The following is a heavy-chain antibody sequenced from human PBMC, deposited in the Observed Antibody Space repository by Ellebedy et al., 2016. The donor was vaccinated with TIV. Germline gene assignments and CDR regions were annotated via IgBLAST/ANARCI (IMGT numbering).Heavy chain of an antibody. J-gene: IGHJ4*02. CDR2: IKQDGSDP. CDR1: GFTFSNYW. CDR3: ARRRSGDGWGLDY. Sequence: GESLKISCAASGFTFSNYWMTWVRQVPGKGLEWVGSIKQDGSDPYYVDSVKGRLHISRDNAKNSLYLHMNSLRAEDTALYYCARRRSGDGWGLDYWGQGTLVTVSS. V-gene: IGHV3-7*01. D-gene: IGHD3-3*01.